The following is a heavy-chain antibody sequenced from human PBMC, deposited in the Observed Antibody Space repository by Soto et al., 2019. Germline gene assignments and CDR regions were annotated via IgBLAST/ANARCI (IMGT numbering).Heavy chain of an antibody. V-gene: IGHV4-4*02. CDR2: MYHSGGA. CDR3: ATGNVDSMLEY. CDR1: DGSISSYDW. Sequence: QVQLQESGPGLVKPSEPLSLTCVVSDGSISSYDWLTWVRQPPGKGLEWIGKMYHSGGADYSPSLKSRVTISADSSKNPFSLRLTGVTAADTAVYYCATGNVDSMLEYWGQGTQVDVSS. J-gene: IGHJ4*02. D-gene: IGHD3-3*01.